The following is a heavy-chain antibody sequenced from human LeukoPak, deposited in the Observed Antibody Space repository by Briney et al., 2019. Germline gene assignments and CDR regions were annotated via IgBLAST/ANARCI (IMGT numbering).Heavy chain of an antibody. CDR3: ARDVRHNWNYGGYFDY. CDR2: IYYSGST. J-gene: IGHJ4*02. D-gene: IGHD1-7*01. Sequence: SETLSLTCAVYGGSFSGYYWSWIRQHPGKGLEWIGYIYYSGSTYYNPSLKSRVTISVDTSKNQFSLKLSSVTAADTAVYYCARDVRHNWNYGGYFDYWGQGTLVTVSS. V-gene: IGHV4-31*11. CDR1: GGSFSGYY.